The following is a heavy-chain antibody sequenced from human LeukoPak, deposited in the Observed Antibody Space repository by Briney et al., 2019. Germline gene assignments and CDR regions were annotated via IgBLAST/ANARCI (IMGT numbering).Heavy chain of an antibody. Sequence: PGRSLRLSCAASGLTFSSYGMHWVRQAPGKGLEWVAVIWYDGSNKYYADSVKGRFTISRDNSKNTLYLQMNSLRAEDTAVYYCARVPSSGGWSSYFDYWGQGTLVTVSS. D-gene: IGHD6-19*01. V-gene: IGHV3-33*01. J-gene: IGHJ4*02. CDR1: GLTFSSYG. CDR3: ARVPSSGGWSSYFDY. CDR2: IWYDGSNK.